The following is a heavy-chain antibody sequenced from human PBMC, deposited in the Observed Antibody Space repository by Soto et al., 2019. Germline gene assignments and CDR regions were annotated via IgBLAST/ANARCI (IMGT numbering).Heavy chain of an antibody. CDR1: GYSFSTYW. CDR2: IDPTDSYT. D-gene: IGHD3-16*01. J-gene: IGHJ4*02. Sequence: GESLKISCQGSGYSFSTYWINWVRQMPGKGLQWMGRIDPTDSYTNYSPSFQGHVSISADKSISTAYLQWSSLKASDTAIYFCARDWGTSPLDYWGQGTLVTVSS. V-gene: IGHV5-10-1*01. CDR3: ARDWGTSPLDY.